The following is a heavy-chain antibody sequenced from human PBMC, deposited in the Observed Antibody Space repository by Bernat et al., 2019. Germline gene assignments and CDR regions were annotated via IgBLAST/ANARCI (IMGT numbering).Heavy chain of an antibody. J-gene: IGHJ4*02. D-gene: IGHD2-15*01. CDR3: ASFVVVAATNRYYFDY. Sequence: QVQLQESGPGPVKPSGTLSLTCAVSGGSISSSNWWSWVRQPPGKGLAWIGKIYHSRSINYNPSLKRRVTISVDKSRNPFSLKLSFVTAADTAVYYCASFVVVAATNRYYFDYWGQGTLVTVSS. CDR1: GGSISSSNW. CDR2: IYHSRSI. V-gene: IGHV4-4*02.